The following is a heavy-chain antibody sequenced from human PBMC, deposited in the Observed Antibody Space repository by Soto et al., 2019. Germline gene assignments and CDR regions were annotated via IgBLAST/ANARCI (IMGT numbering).Heavy chain of an antibody. CDR2: INSDGGVS. Sequence: EVQLVESGGGLVQPGGSLRLSCAASGFTFSNYWMYWVRQAPGKGLEWVSRINSDGGVSSHADSVRGRLTISRDNVKNTLYLHMDSLRAEDTAVYFCARGDCVGGTCYSLAGSFFYYMDVWGKGTTVTVFS. CDR1: GFTFSNYW. V-gene: IGHV3-74*02. D-gene: IGHD2-15*01. CDR3: ARGDCVGGTCYSLAGSFFYYMDV. J-gene: IGHJ6*03.